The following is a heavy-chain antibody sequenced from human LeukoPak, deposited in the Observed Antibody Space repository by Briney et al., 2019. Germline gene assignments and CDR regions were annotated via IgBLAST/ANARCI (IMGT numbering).Heavy chain of an antibody. CDR1: GFTFTSSA. J-gene: IGHJ4*02. Sequence: SVKVSCKASGFTFTSSAVQWVRQARGQRLGWIGWIVVGSGNTNYAQKFQERVTITRDMPTSTAYMELSSLRSEDTAVYYCAADDGDILTAPGDYWGQGTLVTVSS. CDR2: IVVGSGNT. CDR3: AADDGDILTAPGDY. D-gene: IGHD3-9*01. V-gene: IGHV1-58*01.